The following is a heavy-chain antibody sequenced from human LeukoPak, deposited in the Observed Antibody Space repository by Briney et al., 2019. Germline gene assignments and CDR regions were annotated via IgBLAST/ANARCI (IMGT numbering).Heavy chain of an antibody. CDR1: GGTFSSYA. CDR3: AHTLGYCSSTSCPKLYYYYYMDV. Sequence: SVKVSCKASGGTFSSYAISWVRQPPGQGLEWMGGIIPIFGTANYAQKFQGRVTITADESTSTAYMELSSLRSEDTAVYYCAHTLGYCSSTSCPKLYYYYYMDVWGKGTTVTVSS. CDR2: IIPIFGTA. D-gene: IGHD2-2*01. J-gene: IGHJ6*03. V-gene: IGHV1-69*01.